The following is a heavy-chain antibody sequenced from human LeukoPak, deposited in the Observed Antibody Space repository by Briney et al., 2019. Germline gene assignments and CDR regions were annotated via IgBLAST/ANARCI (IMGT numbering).Heavy chain of an antibody. CDR2: IIPIFGTA. J-gene: IGHJ3*02. CDR1: GGTFSSYA. D-gene: IGHD2-2*01. V-gene: IGHV1-69*05. Sequence: SVKVSCKASGGTFSSYAISWVRQAPGQGLEWMGGIIPIFGTANYAQKFQGRVTITTDESTSTAYMELSSLRSEDTAVYYCARVPYCSSTSCPGGAFGIWGQGTMVTVSS. CDR3: ARVPYCSSTSCPGGAFGI.